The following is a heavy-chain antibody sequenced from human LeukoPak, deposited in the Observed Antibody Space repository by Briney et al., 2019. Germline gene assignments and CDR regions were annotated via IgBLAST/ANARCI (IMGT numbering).Heavy chain of an antibody. D-gene: IGHD1-26*01. CDR2: IYYSGST. CDR3: ARVRGSSGSYEYYHYMDV. V-gene: IGHV4-59*01. CDR1: GGSISSYY. J-gene: IGHJ6*03. Sequence: PSETLSLTCTVSGGSISSYYWSWIRQPPGKGLEWIGYIYYSGSTNYNPSLKSRVTISVDTSKNQCSLKLSSVTTADTAVYYCARVRGSSGSYEYYHYMDVWGKGTTVTISS.